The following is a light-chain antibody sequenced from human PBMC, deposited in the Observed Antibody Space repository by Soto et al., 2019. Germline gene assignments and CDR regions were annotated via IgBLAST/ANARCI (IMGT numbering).Light chain of an antibody. V-gene: IGKV3-15*01. J-gene: IGKJ1*01. Sequence: IVMTQSPATLSVSPGERATLSCRASQSVNTNLAWYQQKPGQAPRLLIYGASTRATGVPDRFSGSGSGTEFTLIISSLQSEDFAVYYCQQYNNWPAWTFGQGTRWIS. CDR2: GAS. CDR3: QQYNNWPAWT. CDR1: QSVNTN.